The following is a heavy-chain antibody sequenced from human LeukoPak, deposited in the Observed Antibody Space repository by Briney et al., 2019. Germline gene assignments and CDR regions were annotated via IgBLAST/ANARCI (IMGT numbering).Heavy chain of an antibody. CDR1: GFSFSYYW. CDR2: TKEDGSGS. CDR3: AKGGVVGTRYYFDS. Sequence: GGSLRLSCAASGFSFSYYWMSWVRQAPGKGLEWVANTKEDGSGSSYVDSVKGRFTISRDNAKNSLYLQMNSLRAEDTAVYYCAKGGVVGTRYYFDSWGHGTLVTVSS. D-gene: IGHD2-15*01. V-gene: IGHV3-7*01. J-gene: IGHJ4*01.